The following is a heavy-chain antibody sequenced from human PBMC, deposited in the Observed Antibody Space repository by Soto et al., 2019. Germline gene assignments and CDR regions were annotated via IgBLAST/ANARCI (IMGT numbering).Heavy chain of an antibody. D-gene: IGHD6-13*01. CDR1: GFTFNSYG. J-gene: IGHJ5*02. CDR2: IWFDGSDK. V-gene: IGHV3-33*01. CDR3: ARLVGAAAGRFDP. Sequence: QEQLVESGGGVVQPGTSLRLSCVASGFTFNSYGMHWVRQAPGKGLEWLAAIWFDGSDKYYADSVKGRVTISRDNSKNTLYLQMSSLRAEDTGVYYCARLVGAAAGRFDPWGQGTLVIVSS.